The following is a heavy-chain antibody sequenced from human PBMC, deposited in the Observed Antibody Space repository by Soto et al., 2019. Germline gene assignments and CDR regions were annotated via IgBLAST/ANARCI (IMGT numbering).Heavy chain of an antibody. CDR2: ISGSGGST. J-gene: IGHJ6*03. CDR1: GFTFSGYA. CDR3: AKVHREAVYYYYYYMDV. V-gene: IGHV3-23*01. D-gene: IGHD6-25*01. Sequence: GGSLRLSCAASGFTFSGYAMSWVRQAPGKGLEWVSAISGSGGSTYYADSVKGRFTISRDNSKNTLYLQMNSLRAEDTAVYYCAKVHREAVYYYYYYMDVWRKGTTVTVSS.